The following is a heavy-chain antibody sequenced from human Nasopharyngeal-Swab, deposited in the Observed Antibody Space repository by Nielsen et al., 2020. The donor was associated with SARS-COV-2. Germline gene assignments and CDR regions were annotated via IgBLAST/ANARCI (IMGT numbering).Heavy chain of an antibody. CDR2: INTGSSSI. Sequence: GESLKISCAASGFTFSSYNMNWVRQAPGKGLEWVSYINTGSSSIYYADSVKGRFTISRDNSKNTLYLQMNSLRAEDTAVYYCARDLDGPYYYDSSGFPDYWGQGTLVTVSS. J-gene: IGHJ4*02. D-gene: IGHD3-22*01. CDR1: GFTFSSYN. CDR3: ARDLDGPYYYDSSGFPDY. V-gene: IGHV3-48*01.